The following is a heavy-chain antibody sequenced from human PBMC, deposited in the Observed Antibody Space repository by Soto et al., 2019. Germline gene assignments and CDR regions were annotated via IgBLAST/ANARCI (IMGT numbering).Heavy chain of an antibody. J-gene: IGHJ6*02. D-gene: IGHD3-22*01. CDR3: ARARVIDSSGYPDHYYYYGMDV. V-gene: IGHV1-69*01. Sequence: QVQLVQSGAEVKKPGSSVKVSCKASGGTFSSYAISWVRQAPGQGLEWMGGIIPIFGTANYAQKFQGRVTITAGESTSTAYMELSSLRSEDTAVYYCARARVIDSSGYPDHYYYYGMDVWGQGTTVTVSS. CDR2: IIPIFGTA. CDR1: GGTFSSYA.